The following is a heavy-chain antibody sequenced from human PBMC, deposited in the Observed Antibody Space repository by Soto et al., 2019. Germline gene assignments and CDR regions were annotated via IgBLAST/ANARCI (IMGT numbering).Heavy chain of an antibody. CDR1: GYTFTSYY. D-gene: IGHD4-17*01. CDR3: ARGGATYGDYFLTVNYYYGMDV. J-gene: IGHJ6*02. CDR2: VNPSGGST. Sequence: ASVKVSCKASGYTFTSYYMHWVRQAPGQGXEWMGIVNPSGGSTSYAQKFQGRVTMTRDTSTSTVYMELSSLRSEDTAVYYCARGGATYGDYFLTVNYYYGMDVWGQGPTVTVSS. V-gene: IGHV1-46*01.